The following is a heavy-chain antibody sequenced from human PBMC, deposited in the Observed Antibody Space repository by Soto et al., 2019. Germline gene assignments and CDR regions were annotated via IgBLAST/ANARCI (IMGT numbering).Heavy chain of an antibody. CDR2: ISWNSGSI. CDR1: GFTFDDYA. J-gene: IGHJ4*02. Sequence: EVQLVESGGGLVQPGRSLRLSCAASGFTFDDYAMHWVRQAPGKGLEWVSGISWNSGSIGYADSVKGRFTISRDNAKNSLYLQMNSLRAEDTALYYCAKDYYYDSSGLGYWGQGTLVTVSS. CDR3: AKDYYYDSSGLGY. V-gene: IGHV3-9*01. D-gene: IGHD3-22*01.